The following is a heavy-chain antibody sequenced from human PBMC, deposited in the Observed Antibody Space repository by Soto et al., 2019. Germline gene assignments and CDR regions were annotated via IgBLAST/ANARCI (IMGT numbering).Heavy chain of an antibody. CDR3: AKDLTDGYNSYYFYGMDV. D-gene: IGHD5-12*01. CDR1: GFTFSSYA. V-gene: IGHV3-23*01. J-gene: IGHJ6*02. Sequence: GESLSLSCAASGFTFSSYAMSWVRQAPGKGLEWVSAISGSGGSTYYADSVKGRFTISRDNSKNTLYLQMNSLRAEDTAIYYCAKDLTDGYNSYYFYGMDVWGQGTTVTVSS. CDR2: ISGSGGST.